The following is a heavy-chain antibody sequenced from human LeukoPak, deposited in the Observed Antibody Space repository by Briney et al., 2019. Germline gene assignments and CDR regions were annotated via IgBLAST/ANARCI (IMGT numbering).Heavy chain of an antibody. D-gene: IGHD3-3*01. CDR2: INHSGST. Sequence: SETLSLTCAVYGGSFSGYYWSWIRQPPGKGLEWIGEINHSGSTNYNPSLKSRVTISVDTSKNQFSLKLSSVTAADTAVYYCARAGRTIFDYWGQGTLVTVSP. CDR1: GGSFSGYY. J-gene: IGHJ4*02. CDR3: ARAGRTIFDY. V-gene: IGHV4-34*01.